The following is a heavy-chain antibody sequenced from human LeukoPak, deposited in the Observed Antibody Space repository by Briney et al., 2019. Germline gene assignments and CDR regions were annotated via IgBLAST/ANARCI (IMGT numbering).Heavy chain of an antibody. CDR2: TSYSEGT. CDR1: GGSVSRGGYY. D-gene: IGHD1-26*01. J-gene: IGHJ4*02. Sequence: SETLSLTCTVSGGSVSRGGYYWNWIRQHPGKGLEWIGFTSYSEGTYYNPSLMSRITTSVDRSQNQFSLKMRDVTAADTAVYFCATADWESFYFDSWGQGALVAVSS. V-gene: IGHV4-31*03. CDR3: ATADWESFYFDS.